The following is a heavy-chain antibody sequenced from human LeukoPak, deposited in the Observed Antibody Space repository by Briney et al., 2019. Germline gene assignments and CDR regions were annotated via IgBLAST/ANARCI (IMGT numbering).Heavy chain of an antibody. V-gene: IGHV4-39*01. CDR2: IYYSVST. CDR1: GGSISSSSYY. CDR3: ARLASSAEFDY. J-gene: IGHJ4*02. D-gene: IGHD4/OR15-4a*01. Sequence: PSETLSLTCTVSGGSISSSSYYWGWIRQPPGKGLEWIGSIYYSVSTYYNPSLKSRVTISVDTSKNQFSLKLSSVTAADTAVYYCARLASSAEFDYWGQRTLVTVSS.